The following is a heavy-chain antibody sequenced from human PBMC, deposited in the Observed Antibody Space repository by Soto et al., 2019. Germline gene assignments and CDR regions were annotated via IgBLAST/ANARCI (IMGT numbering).Heavy chain of an antibody. Sequence: EVQLVESGGGLIQPGGSLRLSCAASVFTVSSNYMSWVRQAPGKGLEWVSVIYSGGSTYYADSVKGRFTISRDNSKNTLYLQMNSLRAEDTAVYYCARDRTVTKDAFDIWGQGTMVTVSS. CDR1: VFTVSSNY. CDR2: IYSGGST. D-gene: IGHD4-17*01. CDR3: ARDRTVTKDAFDI. V-gene: IGHV3-53*01. J-gene: IGHJ3*02.